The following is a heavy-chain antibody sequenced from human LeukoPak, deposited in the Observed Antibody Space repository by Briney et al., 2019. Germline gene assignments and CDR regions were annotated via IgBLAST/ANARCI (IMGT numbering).Heavy chain of an antibody. Sequence: SETLSLTCAVSGYSISSGYYWGWIRQLPGKGLEWIGSIYHSGSTYYNPSLKSRVTISVDTSKNQFSLKLSSGTAADTAVYYCARGITMVRGVIMFDPWGQGTLVTVSS. J-gene: IGHJ5*02. CDR1: GYSISSGYY. CDR2: IYHSGST. CDR3: ARGITMVRGVIMFDP. V-gene: IGHV4-38-2*01. D-gene: IGHD3-10*01.